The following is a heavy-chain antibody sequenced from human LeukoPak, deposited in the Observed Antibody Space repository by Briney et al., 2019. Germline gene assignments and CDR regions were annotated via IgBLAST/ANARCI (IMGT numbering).Heavy chain of an antibody. CDR1: RDSISSGRYF. CDR3: ATIKYDFWSGPRVDY. V-gene: IGHV4-39*07. D-gene: IGHD3-3*01. Sequence: SETLSLTCTVSRDSISSGRYFWSWIRQPPGKGLEGIGEINHSGSTNYNPSLKSRVTISVDTSKNQFSLKLSSVTAADTAVYYCATIKYDFWSGPRVDYWGQGTLVTVSS. CDR2: INHSGST. J-gene: IGHJ4*02.